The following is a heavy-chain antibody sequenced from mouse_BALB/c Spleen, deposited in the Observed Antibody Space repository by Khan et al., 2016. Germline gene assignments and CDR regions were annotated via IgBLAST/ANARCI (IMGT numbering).Heavy chain of an antibody. J-gene: IGHJ1*01. CDR1: GFTFSGFW. V-gene: IGHV11-2*02. CDR2: INSDGSAI. CDR3: MRDDGYYWYFDV. D-gene: IGHD2-3*01. Sequence: EVQLLETGGGLVQPGGSRGLSCEGSGFTFSGFWMSWVRQPPGKTLEWIGDINSDGSAINYAPSIKDRFTIFSDNDKSTLYLQMSNVRSEDTATYFCMRDDGYYWYFDVWCAVTTVTVSS.